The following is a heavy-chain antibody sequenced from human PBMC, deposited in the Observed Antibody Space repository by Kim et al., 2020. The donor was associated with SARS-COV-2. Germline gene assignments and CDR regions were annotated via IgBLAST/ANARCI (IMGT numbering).Heavy chain of an antibody. CDR3: ARGGGFTMVRGVSYYYYYGMDV. D-gene: IGHD3-10*01. CDR1: GGSFSGYY. V-gene: IGHV4-34*01. J-gene: IGHJ6*02. Sequence: SETLSLTCAVYGGSFSGYYWSWIRQPPGKGLEWIGEINHSGSTNYNPSLKSRVTISVDTSKNQFSLKLSSVTAADTAVYYCARGGGFTMVRGVSYYYYYGMDVWGQGTTVTVSS. CDR2: INHSGST.